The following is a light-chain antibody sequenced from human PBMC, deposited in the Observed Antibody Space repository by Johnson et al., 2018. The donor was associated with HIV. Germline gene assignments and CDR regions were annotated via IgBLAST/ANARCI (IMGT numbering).Light chain of an antibody. V-gene: IGLV1-51*02. Sequence: QSVLTQPPSVSAAPGQKVTISCSGSSSNIGNNYVSWYQHLPGTAPKLLIYENNKRPSGIPDRFSGSKSGTSATLGITGLQTGDEADYYCGTWDSSLSQGVFGTGTKVTVL. CDR1: SSNIGNNY. CDR2: ENN. CDR3: GTWDSSLSQGV. J-gene: IGLJ1*01.